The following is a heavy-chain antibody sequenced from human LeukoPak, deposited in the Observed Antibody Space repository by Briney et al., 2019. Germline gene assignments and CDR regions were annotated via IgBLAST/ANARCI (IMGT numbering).Heavy chain of an antibody. CDR2: IWYDGSNK. CDR3: ASSTITATLDY. D-gene: IGHD5-24*01. CDR1: EITFSIYA. J-gene: IGHJ4*02. V-gene: IGHV3-33*08. Sequence: PGGSLRLSCAASEITFSIYAMSWVRQAPGKGLEWVAVIWYDGSNKYYADSVKGRFTISRDNSKNTLYLQMNSLRAEDTAVYYCASSTITATLDYWGQGTLVTVSS.